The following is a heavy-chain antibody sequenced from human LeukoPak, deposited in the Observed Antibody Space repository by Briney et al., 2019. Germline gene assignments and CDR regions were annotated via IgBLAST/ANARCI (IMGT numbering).Heavy chain of an antibody. J-gene: IGHJ6*04. CDR2: SFPIFGTA. V-gene: IGHV1-69*13. D-gene: IGHD5-18*01. CDR3: ARGDDGYSHGHPTYYYYYGMDV. CDR1: GGTYSSYA. Sequence: ASVKVSCKASGGTYSSYAISWVGQAPGQGLAWMGGSFPIFGTANYAQKFQGRVTITADESTSTAYMELSSLRSEDTAVYYCARGDDGYSHGHPTYYYYYGMDVWGKGTTVAVSS.